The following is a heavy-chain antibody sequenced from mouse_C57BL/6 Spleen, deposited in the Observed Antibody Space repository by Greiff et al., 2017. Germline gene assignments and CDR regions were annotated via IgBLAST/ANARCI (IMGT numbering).Heavy chain of an antibody. CDR1: GYTFTDYE. D-gene: IGHD2-4*01. V-gene: IGHV1-15*01. CDR2: IDPETGGT. CDR3: TRYLYYDYDGGAMDY. Sequence: LVESGAELVRPGASVTLSCKASGYTFTDYEMHWVKQTPVHGLEWIGAIDPETGGTAYNQKFKGKAILTADKSSSTAYMELRSLTSEDSAVYYCTRYLYYDYDGGAMDYWGQGTSVTVSS. J-gene: IGHJ4*01.